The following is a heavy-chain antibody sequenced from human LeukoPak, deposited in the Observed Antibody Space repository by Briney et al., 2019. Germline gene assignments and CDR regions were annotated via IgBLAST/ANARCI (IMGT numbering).Heavy chain of an antibody. J-gene: IGHJ6*03. CDR2: MNPNSGNT. CDR1: GYTFTSYD. CDR3: AREAKYSSSSKGYYYYYMDV. D-gene: IGHD6-6*01. V-gene: IGHV1-8*01. Sequence: ASVKVSCKASGYTFTSYDINWVRQTTGQGLEWMGWMNPNSGNTGYAQKFQGRVTMTRNTSISTAYMELSSLRSEDTAVYYCAREAKYSSSSKGYYYYYMDVWGKGTTVTVSS.